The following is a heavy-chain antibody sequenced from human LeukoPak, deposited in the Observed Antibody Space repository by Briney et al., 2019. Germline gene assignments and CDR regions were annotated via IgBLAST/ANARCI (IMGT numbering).Heavy chain of an antibody. CDR2: IYYSESA. CDR3: ARGSRFGWHIVVVTASYFDY. CDR1: GGSIRSYY. Sequence: NPSETLSLTCTVSGGSIRSYYWSWIRQPPGKGLEWIGYIYYSESANYNPSLKSRITISLDTSKNHFSLKLNSVTAADTAVYYCARGSRFGWHIVVVTASYFDYWGQGTLVTVSS. D-gene: IGHD2-21*02. J-gene: IGHJ4*02. V-gene: IGHV4-59*08.